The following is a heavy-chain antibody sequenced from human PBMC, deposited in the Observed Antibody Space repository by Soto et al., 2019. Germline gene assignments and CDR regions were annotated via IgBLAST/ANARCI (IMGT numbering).Heavy chain of an antibody. J-gene: IGHJ6*02. D-gene: IGHD5-12*01. CDR3: VSRLGYGYAMDV. V-gene: IGHV4-39*01. CDR1: GDSISSGGYY. Sequence: QLQLQESGPGLVKPSEILSLTCTVSGDSISSGGYYWGWIRQPPGKGLEWIGSIYYNGNTYYNPSLKSRLTISRDTSRNQFSLRLSSVTAADTAVYYCVSRLGYGYAMDVWGQGTTVTVSS. CDR2: IYYNGNT.